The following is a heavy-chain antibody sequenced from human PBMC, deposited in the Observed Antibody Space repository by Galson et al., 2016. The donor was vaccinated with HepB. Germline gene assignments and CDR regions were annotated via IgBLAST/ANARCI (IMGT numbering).Heavy chain of an antibody. CDR3: AKVAPGGCLDY. V-gene: IGHV4-30-2*01. D-gene: IGHD2-8*01. CDR1: GGYISSGGHS. CDR2: IYHSEGT. Sequence: TLSLTCAVSGGYISSGGHSWNWIRQPPGKGLEWIGSIYHSEGTNYNPSLKSRVTIAADNSTNQFSLQLSSVTAADTAVDYRAKVAPGGCLDYWGQGILVTVSS. J-gene: IGHJ4*01.